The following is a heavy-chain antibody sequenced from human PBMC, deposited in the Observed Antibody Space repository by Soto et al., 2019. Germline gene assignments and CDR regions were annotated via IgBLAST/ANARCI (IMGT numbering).Heavy chain of an antibody. CDR1: GGSISSGGYY. Sequence: QVQLQESGPGLVKPSQTLSLTCTVSGGSISSGGYYWSWIRQHPGKGLEWIGYIYYSGRTYYNPSLQSRVTSSVDTSKNQFSLKLSSVTAADTAVYYCARARTVGVGFFAYWGQGTLVTVSS. V-gene: IGHV4-31*03. D-gene: IGHD2-15*01. CDR2: IYYSGRT. J-gene: IGHJ4*02. CDR3: ARARTVGVGFFAY.